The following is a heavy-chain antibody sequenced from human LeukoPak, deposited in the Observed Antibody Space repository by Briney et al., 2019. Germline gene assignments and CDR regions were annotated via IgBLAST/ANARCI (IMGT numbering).Heavy chain of an antibody. CDR3: ARDPYYYGSGKSEVVT. D-gene: IGHD3-10*01. V-gene: IGHV4-39*07. CDR1: GGSISSNKYY. CDR2: IYYSGST. Sequence: PSETLSLTCNVSGGSISSNKYYWGWIRQPPGKGLEWIGSIYYSGSTYYNPALKSRVTISVDTSKNQFSLKLSSVTAADTAVYYCARDPYYYGSGKSEVVTWGQGTLVTVSS. J-gene: IGHJ5*02.